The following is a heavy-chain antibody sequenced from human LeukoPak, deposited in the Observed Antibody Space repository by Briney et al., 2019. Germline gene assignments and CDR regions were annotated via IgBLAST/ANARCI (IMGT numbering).Heavy chain of an antibody. V-gene: IGHV3-23*01. CDR3: AKYNYYDSSGPFDY. D-gene: IGHD3-22*01. Sequence: GGSLRLSCAASGFTFSSYGMSWVRQAPGKGLEWVSAISGSGGSTYYADSVKGRFTISRDNSKNTLYLQMNSLRAEDTAVYYCAKYNYYDSSGPFDYWGQGTLVTVSS. J-gene: IGHJ4*02. CDR2: ISGSGGST. CDR1: GFTFSSYG.